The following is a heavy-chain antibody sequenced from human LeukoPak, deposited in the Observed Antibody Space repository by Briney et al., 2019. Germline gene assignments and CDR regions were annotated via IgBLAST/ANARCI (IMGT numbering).Heavy chain of an antibody. CDR2: IYSGGST. Sequence: GGSLRLSCAASGFTVCSNYMSWVRQAPGKGLEWVSVIYSGGSTYYADSVKGRFTISRHNSKNTLYLQMNSLRAEDTAVYYCARDRRQYSSSFYYYGMDVWGQGTTVTVSS. J-gene: IGHJ6*02. CDR1: GFTVCSNY. V-gene: IGHV3-53*04. D-gene: IGHD6-6*01. CDR3: ARDRRQYSSSFYYYGMDV.